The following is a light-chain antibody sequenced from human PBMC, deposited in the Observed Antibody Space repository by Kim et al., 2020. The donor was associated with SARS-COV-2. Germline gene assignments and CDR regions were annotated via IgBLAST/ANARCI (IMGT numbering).Light chain of an antibody. J-gene: IGKJ2*01. CDR1: PSLLYRDGKTY. V-gene: IGKV2D-29*02. Sequence: PAAIYCKSSPSLLYRDGKTYLYWFLQKPGQSPQLLIHEVSTRLSGVPDRFSGSGSGTDFTLHISRVEAEDVGVYYCMQSLQLPPNTFGQGTKLEI. CDR3: MQSLQLPPNT. CDR2: EVS.